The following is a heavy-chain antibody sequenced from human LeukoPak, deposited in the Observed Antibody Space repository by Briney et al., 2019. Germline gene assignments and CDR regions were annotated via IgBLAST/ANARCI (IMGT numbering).Heavy chain of an antibody. CDR1: GGLIGNYF. CDR3: ARGRDTTGFPLGY. Sequence: PSETLSLTCTVSGGLIGNYFWSWIRQPPGKRLEWIGYVYYSGTTNYKPSLKSRATISVDSSQDQFSLKLTSVTAADTAVYYCARGRDTTGFPLGYWGQGTLVVVSS. D-gene: IGHD3-22*01. CDR2: VYYSGTT. J-gene: IGHJ4*02. V-gene: IGHV4-59*01.